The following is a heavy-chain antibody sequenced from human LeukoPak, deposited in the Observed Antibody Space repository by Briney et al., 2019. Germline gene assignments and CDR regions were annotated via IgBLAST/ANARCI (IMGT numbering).Heavy chain of an antibody. D-gene: IGHD3-22*01. CDR2: ISSSGSTI. J-gene: IGHJ6*03. CDR1: GFTFSSYE. V-gene: IGHV3-48*03. Sequence: PGGSLRLSCAASGFTFSSYEMNWVRQAPGKGLEWVSYISSSGSTIYYADSVKGRSTISRDNAKNSLYLQMNSLRAEDTAVYYCARVGDSSGYYLWPYYYYYMDVWGKGTTVTVSS. CDR3: ARVGDSSGYYLWPYYYYYMDV.